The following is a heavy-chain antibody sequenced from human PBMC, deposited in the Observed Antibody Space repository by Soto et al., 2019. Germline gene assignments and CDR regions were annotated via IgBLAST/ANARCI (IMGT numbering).Heavy chain of an antibody. J-gene: IGHJ4*02. CDR1: GFTFSSYA. Sequence: PGGSLRLSCAASGFTFSSYAIHWVRQAPGKGLEWVAVISYDGSNKYYADSVKGRFTISRDNSKNTLYLQMNSLRAEDTAVYYCARDLNYYGSGSYLIPPTIFPCDYWGQGTLVTVSS. D-gene: IGHD3-10*01. V-gene: IGHV3-30-3*01. CDR2: ISYDGSNK. CDR3: ARDLNYYGSGSYLIPPTIFPCDY.